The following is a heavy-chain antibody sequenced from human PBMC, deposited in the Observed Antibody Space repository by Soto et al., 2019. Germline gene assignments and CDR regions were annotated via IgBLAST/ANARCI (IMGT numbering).Heavy chain of an antibody. J-gene: IGHJ6*02. D-gene: IGHD2-15*01. V-gene: IGHV3-33*01. CDR3: ARGAASPYYYYGMDV. CDR2: IWYDGSNK. CDR1: GFTFSSYG. Sequence: QVQLVESGGGVVQPGRSLRLSCAASGFTFSSYGMHWVRQAPGKGLEWVAVIWYDGSNKYYADSVKGRFTISRDNSKNTLYLRMNSLRAEDTAVYYCARGAASPYYYYGMDVWGQGTTVTVSS.